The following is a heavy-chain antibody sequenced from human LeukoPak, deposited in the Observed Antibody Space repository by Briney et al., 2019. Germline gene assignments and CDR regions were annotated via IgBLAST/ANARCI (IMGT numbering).Heavy chain of an antibody. D-gene: IGHD3-10*01. Sequence: PGGSLRLSCAASGFTFCTYEMNWVRQAPGKGLEWVSYISFSGNNIYYADSVKGRFTISRDNSKNTLYLQMNSLRVEDTAVYYCARDVLATLLGGVGIWGQGTMVTVSS. CDR1: GFTFCTYE. CDR2: ISFSGNNI. V-gene: IGHV3-48*03. CDR3: ARDVLATLLGGVGI. J-gene: IGHJ3*02.